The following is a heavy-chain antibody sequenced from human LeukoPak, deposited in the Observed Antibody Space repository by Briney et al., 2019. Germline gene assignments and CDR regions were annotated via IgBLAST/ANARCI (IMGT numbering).Heavy chain of an antibody. CDR1: GFTFSSYA. J-gene: IGHJ4*02. CDR3: ANTIFPY. CDR2: ISYDGSNK. D-gene: IGHD3-3*01. Sequence: GGSLGLSCAASGFTFSSYAMHWVRQAPGKGLEWVAVISYDGSNKYYADSVKGRFTISRDNSKNTLYLQMNSLRAEDTAVYYCANTIFPYWGQGTLVTVSS. V-gene: IGHV3-30-3*01.